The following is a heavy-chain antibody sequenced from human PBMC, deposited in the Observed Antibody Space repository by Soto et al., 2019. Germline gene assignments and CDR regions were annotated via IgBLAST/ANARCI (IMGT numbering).Heavy chain of an antibody. Sequence: ASVKVSCKTSGYAFSDSFIHWLRQAPGHGLEWMGMINPIGGRVTYAQTFQGRVTMTKDTSTSTAYLELHSLTSEETAIYYCAKDSHWAIISPTHDYWGYGTLVTVSS. CDR2: INPIGGRV. CDR1: GYAFSDSF. V-gene: IGHV1-46*01. CDR3: AKDSHWAIISPTHDY. J-gene: IGHJ4*01. D-gene: IGHD2-2*01.